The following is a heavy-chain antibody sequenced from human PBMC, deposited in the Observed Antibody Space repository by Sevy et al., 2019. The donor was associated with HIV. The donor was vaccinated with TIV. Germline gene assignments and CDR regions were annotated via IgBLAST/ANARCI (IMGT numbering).Heavy chain of an antibody. CDR1: GDSISSSSYY. J-gene: IGHJ3*02. CDR2: IYYSGST. D-gene: IGHD6-6*01. Sequence: SETLSLTCTVSGDSISSSSYYWGWIRQPPGKGLEWIGRIYYSGSTYYNPSLKSRVTISVDTSKNQFSLMLSSVTAADTAAYYCARGEARLDAFDIWGQGTMVTVSS. V-gene: IGHV4-39*01. CDR3: ARGEARLDAFDI.